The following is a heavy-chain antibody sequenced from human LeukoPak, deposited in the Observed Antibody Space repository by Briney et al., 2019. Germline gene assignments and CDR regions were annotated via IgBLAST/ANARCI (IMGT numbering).Heavy chain of an antibody. Sequence: SETLSLTCTVTGYSISSTYYWGWIRQPPGKGLKWVGSVFHSGNTYYNPSLKSRLTRSADTSKNQFSLTLTSVTAADTAVYYCATDRSVGVLPAPPFDFWGQGTLVTVSS. CDR1: GYSISSTYY. CDR3: ATDRSVGVLPAPPFDF. J-gene: IGHJ4*02. CDR2: VFHSGNT. V-gene: IGHV4-38-2*02. D-gene: IGHD6-6*01.